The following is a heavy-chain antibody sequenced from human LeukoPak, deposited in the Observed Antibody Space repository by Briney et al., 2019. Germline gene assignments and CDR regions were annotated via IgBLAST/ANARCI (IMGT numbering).Heavy chain of an antibody. D-gene: IGHD6-13*01. CDR2: INPNSGGT. V-gene: IGHV1-2*02. CDR3: ASPSDASSWYGGGYYYYYMDV. J-gene: IGHJ6*03. Sequence: ASVKVSCKASGYTFTGYYMHWVRQAPGQGLEWMGWINPNSGGTNYAQKFQGRVTMTRDTSISTAYMELSRLRSDDTAVYYCASPSDASSWYGGGYYYYYMDVWGKGTTVTVSS. CDR1: GYTFTGYY.